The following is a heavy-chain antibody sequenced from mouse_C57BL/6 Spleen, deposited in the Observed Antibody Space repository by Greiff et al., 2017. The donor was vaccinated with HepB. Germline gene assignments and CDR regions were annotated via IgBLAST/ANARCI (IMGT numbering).Heavy chain of an antibody. Sequence: EVQLQQSGPELVKPGASVKMSCKASGYTFTDYNMHWVKQSHGKSLEWIGYINPNNGGTSYNQKFKGKATLTVNKSSSTAYMELRSLTSEDSAVYYCASESYHVEYLDYWGQGTTLTVSS. J-gene: IGHJ2*01. CDR3: ASESYHVEYLDY. V-gene: IGHV1-22*01. D-gene: IGHD1-1*01. CDR2: INPNNGGT. CDR1: GYTFTDYN.